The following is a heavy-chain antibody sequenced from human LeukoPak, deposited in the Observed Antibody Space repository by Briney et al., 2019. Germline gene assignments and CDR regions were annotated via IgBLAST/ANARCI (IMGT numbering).Heavy chain of an antibody. CDR1: GFTFSSYG. J-gene: IGHJ4*02. CDR2: ISYDGSNK. CDR3: AKDSMEGYCSSTSCSYFDY. V-gene: IGHV3-30*18. Sequence: GGSLRLSCAASGFTFSSYGMHWVRQAPGKGLEWVAVISYDGSNKYYADSVKGRFTISRDNSKNTLYLQMNSLRAEDTAVYYCAKDSMEGYCSSTSCSYFDYWGQGTLVTVPS. D-gene: IGHD2-2*01.